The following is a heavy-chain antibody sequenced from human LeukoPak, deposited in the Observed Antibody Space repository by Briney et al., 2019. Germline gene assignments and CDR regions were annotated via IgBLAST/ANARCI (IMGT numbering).Heavy chain of an antibody. J-gene: IGHJ4*02. V-gene: IGHV3-23*01. Sequence: GGSLRLSCAASGFTFSSYAMTWVRQAPGKGLEWVSAISGSGGSTYYADSVKGRFTISRDTSKNTPYLQMNSLRAEDTALYYCAKALGELSFIIDYWGQGTLVTVSS. CDR2: ISGSGGST. CDR1: GFTFSSYA. CDR3: AKALGELSFIIDY. D-gene: IGHD3-16*02.